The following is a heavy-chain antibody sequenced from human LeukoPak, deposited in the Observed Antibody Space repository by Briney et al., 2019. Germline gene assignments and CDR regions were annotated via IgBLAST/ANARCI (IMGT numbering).Heavy chain of an antibody. CDR3: ARVRFQPYYYDSSGYTVSAFDI. CDR2: IYYSGST. CDR1: GGSISSYH. D-gene: IGHD3-22*01. V-gene: IGHV4-59*01. Sequence: SETLSLTCTVSGGSISSYHWSWLRQPPGKGLEWIGYIYYSGSTNYNPSLKSRVTISVDTSKNQFSLKLSSVTAADTAVYYCARVRFQPYYYDSSGYTVSAFDIWGQGTMVTVSS. J-gene: IGHJ3*02.